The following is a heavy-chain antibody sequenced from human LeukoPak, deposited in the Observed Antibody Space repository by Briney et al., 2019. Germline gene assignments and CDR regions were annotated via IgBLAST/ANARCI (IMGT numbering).Heavy chain of an antibody. CDR1: GLIFSSYA. J-gene: IGHJ4*02. D-gene: IGHD4-17*01. CDR2: ISGSGGST. CDR3: ASRKATVTTPLDY. Sequence: PGGSLRLSCAASGLIFSSYAMSWVRQAPGKGLEWVSAISGSGGSTYYADSVKGRFTISRDNSKNTLYLQMNSLRAEDTAVYYCASRKATVTTPLDYWGQGTWSPSPQ. V-gene: IGHV3-23*01.